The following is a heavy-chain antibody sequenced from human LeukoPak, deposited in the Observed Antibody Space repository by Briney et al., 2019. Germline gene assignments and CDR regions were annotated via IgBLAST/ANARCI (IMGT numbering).Heavy chain of an antibody. D-gene: IGHD3-16*01. CDR1: GFTFSSYA. CDR2: ISSSSSTI. V-gene: IGHV3-48*01. Sequence: GGSLRLSCAASGFTFSSYAVSWVRQAPGKGLEWVSYISSSSSTIYYADSVKGRFTISRDNAKNSLYLQMNSLRAEDTAVYYCARGGDFDYWGQGTLVTVSS. J-gene: IGHJ4*02. CDR3: ARGGDFDY.